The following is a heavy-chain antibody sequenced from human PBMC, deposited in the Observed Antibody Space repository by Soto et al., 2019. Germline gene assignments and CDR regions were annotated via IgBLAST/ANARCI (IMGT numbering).Heavy chain of an antibody. J-gene: IGHJ6*03. D-gene: IGHD3-10*01. Sequence: SETLSLTCTVSGGSISSYYWSWIRQPPGKGLEWIGYIYYSGSTNYNPPLKSRVTISVDTSKNQFSLKLSSVTAADTAVYYCAGGSGSYSLSYYYYYMDVWGKGTTVTVSS. CDR1: GGSISSYY. CDR3: AGGSGSYSLSYYYYYMDV. CDR2: IYYSGST. V-gene: IGHV4-59*08.